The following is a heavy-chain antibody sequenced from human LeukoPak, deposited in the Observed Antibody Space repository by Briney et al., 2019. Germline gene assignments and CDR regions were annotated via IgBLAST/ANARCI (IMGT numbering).Heavy chain of an antibody. CDR3: ARGRENDSSGYYYYFDY. CDR2: IYHSGST. Sequence: SETLSLTCAVSGGSISSGGYSCSWIRQPPGKGLEWIRYIYHSGSTYYNPSLKSRVTISVDRSKNQFSLKLSSVTAADTAVYYCARGRENDSSGYYYYFDYWGQGTLVTVSS. CDR1: GGSISSGGYS. V-gene: IGHV4-30-2*01. J-gene: IGHJ4*02. D-gene: IGHD3-22*01.